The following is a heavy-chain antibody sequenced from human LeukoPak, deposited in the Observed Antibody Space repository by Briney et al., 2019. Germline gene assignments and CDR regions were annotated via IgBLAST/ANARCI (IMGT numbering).Heavy chain of an antibody. CDR1: GYTFTGYY. CDR3: ARVYLYGDYELDY. CDR2: INPNSGGT. Sequence: GASVKVSCKASGYTFTGYYMHWVRQAPGQGLEWMGWINPNSGGTNYAQKFQGRVTMTRDTSISTAYMELSRLRSDDTAVYYCARVYLYGDYELDYWGQGTLVTVSS. D-gene: IGHD4-17*01. V-gene: IGHV1-2*02. J-gene: IGHJ4*02.